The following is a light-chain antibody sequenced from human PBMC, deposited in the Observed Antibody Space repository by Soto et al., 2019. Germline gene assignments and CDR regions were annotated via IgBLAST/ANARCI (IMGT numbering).Light chain of an antibody. CDR3: QHYNSYSEA. CDR1: QSISSW. Sequence: DIQMTRSPSTLSASVGDRGTITCRASQSISSWLAWYQQKPGKAPKLLIYKASTLKSGVPSRFSGSGSGTEFTLTISSLQPDDFATYYCQHYNSYSEAFGQGTKVDI. V-gene: IGKV1-5*03. J-gene: IGKJ1*01. CDR2: KAS.